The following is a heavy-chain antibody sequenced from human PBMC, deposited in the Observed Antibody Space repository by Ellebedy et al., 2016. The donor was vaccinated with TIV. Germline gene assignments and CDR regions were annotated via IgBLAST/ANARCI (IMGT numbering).Heavy chain of an antibody. V-gene: IGHV3-23*01. CDR3: ARRSTDFAFDS. CDR1: GFTFRSYA. Sequence: PGGSLRLSCAASGFTFRSYAMTWVRQAPGKGLEWVSAITYSGGRTYYADSVKGRFTIARDNSKNTLFLQMSSLRAEDTAVYFCARRSTDFAFDSWGQGTLVTVSS. CDR2: ITYSGGRT. J-gene: IGHJ4*02. D-gene: IGHD3/OR15-3a*01.